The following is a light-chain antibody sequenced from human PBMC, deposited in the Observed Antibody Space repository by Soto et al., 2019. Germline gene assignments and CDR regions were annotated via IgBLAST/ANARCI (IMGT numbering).Light chain of an antibody. CDR2: GAS. V-gene: IGKV3-15*01. J-gene: IGKJ4*01. Sequence: EIVMTQSPATLSLSPGERATLSCRASQSVSSKLAGYQQKPGQAPRLLIYGASTRATGIPARFSGSGSGTEFTLTISDLHSEDFAVYYCQQYNNWPSLTFGGGTKVEIK. CDR1: QSVSSK. CDR3: QQYNNWPSLT.